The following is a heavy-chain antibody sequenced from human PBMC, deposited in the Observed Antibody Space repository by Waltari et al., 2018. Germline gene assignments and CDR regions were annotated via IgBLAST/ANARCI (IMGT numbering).Heavy chain of an antibody. D-gene: IGHD2-15*01. CDR1: GFTVSSNY. Sequence: EVQLVESGGGLIQPGVSLRLSCAASGFTVSSNYMSWVRQAPGKGLEWVSVIYGGGSTYYADSVKGRFTISRDNSKNTLYLQMNSLRSEDTAVYYCARVAVVAAPDYWGQGTLVTVSS. V-gene: IGHV3-53*01. J-gene: IGHJ4*02. CDR2: IYGGGST. CDR3: ARVAVVAAPDY.